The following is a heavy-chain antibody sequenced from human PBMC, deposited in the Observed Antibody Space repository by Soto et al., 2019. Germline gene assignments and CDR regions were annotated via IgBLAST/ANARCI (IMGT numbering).Heavy chain of an antibody. D-gene: IGHD6-19*01. CDR2: IYYSGST. V-gene: IGHV4-39*01. Sequence: SETLSLTCTVSGGSISSSSYYWGWIRQPPGKGLEWIGSIYYSGSTYYNPSLKSRVTISVDTSKNQFSLKLSSVTAADTAVYYCARHVVAVAAWHYFDYWGQGTLVTVSS. CDR3: ARHVVAVAAWHYFDY. CDR1: GGSISSSSYY. J-gene: IGHJ4*02.